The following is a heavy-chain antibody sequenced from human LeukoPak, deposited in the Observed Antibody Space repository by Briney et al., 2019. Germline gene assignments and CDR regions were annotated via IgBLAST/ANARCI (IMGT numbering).Heavy chain of an antibody. D-gene: IGHD2-15*01. J-gene: IGHJ4*02. CDR2: IYYSGST. CDR1: GGSISSHY. V-gene: IGHV4-59*08. Sequence: SETLPPPCIVSGGSISSHYWSWIRQPPGKGLEWIGYIYYSGSTNYNPSLKSRVTISVDTSKNQFSLRLTSVTAADTAVYYCARHGLVAASSFDCCGEGTLVTVSS. CDR3: ARHGLVAASSFDC.